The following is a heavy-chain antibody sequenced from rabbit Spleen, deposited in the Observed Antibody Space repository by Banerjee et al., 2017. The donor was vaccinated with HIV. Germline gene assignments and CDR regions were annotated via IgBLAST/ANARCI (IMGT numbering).Heavy chain of an antibody. J-gene: IGHJ6*01. Sequence: QSLEESGGDLVKPGASLTLTCTASGFSFSSGSDMCWVRQAPGKGPEWIACIYSNSGNTEYASWAKGRFTISRTSSTTVTLQMTSLTAADTATYFCARDLVAVIGWNFSLWGPGTLVTVS. CDR3: ARDLVAVIGWNFSL. CDR2: IYSNSGNT. CDR1: GFSFSSGSD. V-gene: IGHV1S40*01. D-gene: IGHD1-1*01.